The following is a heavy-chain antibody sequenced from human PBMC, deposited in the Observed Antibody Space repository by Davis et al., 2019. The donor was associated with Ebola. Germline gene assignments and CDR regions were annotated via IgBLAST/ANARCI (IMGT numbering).Heavy chain of an antibody. J-gene: IGHJ4*02. V-gene: IGHV3-30*18. CDR2: KSYDGSNK. CDR3: AKVFIAVAGKDFDY. CDR1: GFTFSSFG. Sequence: GGSLRLSCAASGFTFSSFGMHWVRQAPGKGLEWVALKSYDGSNKYYADSVKGRFTISRDNSKNTLYLQMNSLRAEDTAVYFCAKVFIAVAGKDFDYWGQGTLVTVSS. D-gene: IGHD6-19*01.